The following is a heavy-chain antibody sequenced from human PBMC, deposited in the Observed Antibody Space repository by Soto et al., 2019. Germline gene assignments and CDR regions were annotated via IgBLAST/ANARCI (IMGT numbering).Heavy chain of an antibody. J-gene: IGHJ3*02. V-gene: IGHV3-11*01. CDR3: ARGWELLTVRGHAFDI. Sequence: GGSLRLSCAASGFTFSDYYMSWIRQAPGKGLEWVSYISSSGSTIYYADSVKGRFTISRDNAKNSLYLQMNSLRAEDTAVYYCARGWELLTVRGHAFDIWGQGTMVTVSS. D-gene: IGHD1-26*01. CDR1: GFTFSDYY. CDR2: ISSSGSTI.